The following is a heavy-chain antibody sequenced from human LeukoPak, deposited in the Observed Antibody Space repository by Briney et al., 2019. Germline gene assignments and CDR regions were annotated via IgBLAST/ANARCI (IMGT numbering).Heavy chain of an antibody. V-gene: IGHV3-53*01. CDR3: ASPKYTSGPFNY. CDR2: LYNTGST. J-gene: IGHJ4*02. Sequence: GGSLRLSCAASGFTVSSNYMSWVRQAPGKGLECVSVLYNTGSTYYADSVKGRFTISRDNSKSTLYLQMNSLRAEDTAVYYCASPKYTSGPFNYWGQGALVTVSS. CDR1: GFTVSSNY. D-gene: IGHD6-19*01.